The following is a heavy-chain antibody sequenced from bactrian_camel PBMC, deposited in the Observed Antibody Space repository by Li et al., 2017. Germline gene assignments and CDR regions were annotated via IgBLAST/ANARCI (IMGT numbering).Heavy chain of an antibody. D-gene: IGHD5*01. J-gene: IGHJ4*01. Sequence: HVQLVESGGGSVQPGGSLRLSCEVIGLVDSPRCMGWFRQATGEERERVATIDSVGFTTYGDAVRGRFTISKDNDKTVYLEMNNLQPEDAAMYYCARKRRFGSCIDDMTAGDYWGQGTQVTVS. CDR2: IDSVGFT. CDR3: ARKRRFGSCIDDMTAGDY. CDR1: GLVDSPRC. V-gene: IGHV3S53*01.